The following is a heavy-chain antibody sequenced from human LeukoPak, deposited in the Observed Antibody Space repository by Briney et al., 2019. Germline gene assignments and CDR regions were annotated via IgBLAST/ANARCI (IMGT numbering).Heavy chain of an antibody. CDR2: ISAYNGNT. V-gene: IGHV1-18*01. CDR3: ARDAAARYYGSGSYPDASDI. J-gene: IGHJ3*02. CDR1: GYTFTSYG. D-gene: IGHD3-10*01. Sequence: GASVKVPCKASGYTFTSYGISWVRQAPGQGLEWMGWISAYNGNTNYAQKLQGRVTMTTDTSTSTAYMELRSLRSDDTAVYYCARDAAARYYGSGSYPDASDIWGQGTMVTVSS.